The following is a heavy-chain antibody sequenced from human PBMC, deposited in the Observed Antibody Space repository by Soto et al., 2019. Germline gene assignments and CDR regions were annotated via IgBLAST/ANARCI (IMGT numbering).Heavy chain of an antibody. J-gene: IGHJ4*02. CDR3: ASSTYYYDSSGSY. D-gene: IGHD3-22*01. V-gene: IGHV1-46*03. Sequence: EASVKVSCKASGGTFSSYTISWVRQAPGQGLEWMGIINPLGGSTNYAERFQGRVTMTRDTSTSTVYMELSSLRFEDTAVYYCASSTYYYDSSGSYWGQGTLVTVSS. CDR1: GGTFSSYT. CDR2: INPLGGST.